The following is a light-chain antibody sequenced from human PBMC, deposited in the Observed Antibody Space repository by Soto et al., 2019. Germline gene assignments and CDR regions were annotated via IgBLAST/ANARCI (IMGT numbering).Light chain of an antibody. J-gene: IGKJ1*01. CDR1: QSVRSGY. CDR2: GAS. CDR3: QQYSGSPQT. V-gene: IGKV3-20*01. Sequence: EIVLTQSPGTLSLSPGERATLSCRASQSVRSGYLAWYQQKPGQAPRLLIYGASSRATGIPDRFSGSGSGTDFTLTIRRLEPEDFAVYYCQQYSGSPQTFCQGTKVDIK.